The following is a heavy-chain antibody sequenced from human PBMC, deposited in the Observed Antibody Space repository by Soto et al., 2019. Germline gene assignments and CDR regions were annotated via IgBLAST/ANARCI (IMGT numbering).Heavy chain of an antibody. D-gene: IGHD2-15*01. J-gene: IGHJ4*02. CDR1: DFTFSDYV. Sequence: QVQLVESGGGVVQPGRSLRLSCVVSDFTFSDYVMHWVRQVPGKGLEWVARISYDGNYKYCADSVTGQFTISRDTSKNTQSLQMNTLKAEDTAVYCGAEDRGRYCSGGSCLHFDDWGQGTLVTVSS. CDR2: ISYDGNYK. V-gene: IGHV3-30*18. CDR3: AEDRGRYCSGGSCLHFDD.